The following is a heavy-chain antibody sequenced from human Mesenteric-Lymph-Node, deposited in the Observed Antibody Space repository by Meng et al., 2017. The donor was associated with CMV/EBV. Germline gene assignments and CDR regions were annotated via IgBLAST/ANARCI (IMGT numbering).Heavy chain of an antibody. V-gene: IGHV1-18*01. CDR1: GYTFTNFV. J-gene: IGHJ4*02. CDR3: ARSTRVEPEAY. CDR2: VSPYNGDI. Sequence: ASVKVSCKASGYTFTNFVITWVRQAPGQGLEWMGWVSPYNGDIDYARKFQDRVTMTTDTSTRTAYMELRSLKSDDTAVYFCARSTRVEPEAYWGQGTLVTVSS. D-gene: IGHD1-14*01.